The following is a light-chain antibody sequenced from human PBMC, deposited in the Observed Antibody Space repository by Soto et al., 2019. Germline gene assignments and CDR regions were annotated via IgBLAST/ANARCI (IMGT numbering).Light chain of an antibody. CDR2: EVS. CDR1: SSDVGGYNL. CDR3: SSHGGGNNWGV. V-gene: IGLV2-8*01. Sequence: QSALTQPPSASGSPGQSVTISCTGTSSDVGGYNLVSWYQQHPGKAPKPMIYEVSKRPSGVPDRFSGSKSGNTASLTVSGLQAEDEADYFCSSHGGGNNWGVFGGGTKLTVL. J-gene: IGLJ3*02.